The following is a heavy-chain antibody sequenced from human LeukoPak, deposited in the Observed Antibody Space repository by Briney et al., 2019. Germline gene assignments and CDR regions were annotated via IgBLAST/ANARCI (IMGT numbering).Heavy chain of an antibody. V-gene: IGHV4-39*07. CDR1: GGSIRSSYYY. CDR2: IYDSGGT. Sequence: SETLSLTCTVSGGSIRSSYYYWGWIRQPPGKGLEWIGSIYDSGGTYYNPSLKSRVTISVDTSKNQFSLKLSSVTAADTAVYYCARVGGFGGLDYWGQGTLVTVSS. D-gene: IGHD3-10*01. J-gene: IGHJ4*02. CDR3: ARVGGFGGLDY.